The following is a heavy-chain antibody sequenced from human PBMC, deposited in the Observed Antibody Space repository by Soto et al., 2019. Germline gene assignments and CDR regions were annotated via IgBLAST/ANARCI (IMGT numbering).Heavy chain of an antibody. CDR1: GFTFTSSA. V-gene: IGHV1-58*02. CDR2: IFVGSVNT. Sequence: QMQLVQSGPEVKKPGTSVKVSCKASGFTFTSSAMQWVRQARGQRLEWIGWIFVGSVNTNYAQKFPERFPVTMDMSTSTAYIVLSLLRSEHMAVDYCAAAARSHSSYFMDVWGKGTKVTVSS. CDR3: AAAARSHSSYFMDV. J-gene: IGHJ6*03. D-gene: IGHD2-15*01.